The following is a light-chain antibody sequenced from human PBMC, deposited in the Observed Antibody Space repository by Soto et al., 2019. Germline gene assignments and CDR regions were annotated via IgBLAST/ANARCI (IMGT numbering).Light chain of an antibody. CDR2: AAS. Sequence: DIQMTQSPSSLSASVGDRVTITCRASQSISSYLHWYQQKPGKAPKLLIYAASSFQSGVPSRFSGSGSGRDFTLTISSLQPEDFATYDGQRSFSTPLTFGGGTKVEIK. V-gene: IGKV1-39*01. J-gene: IGKJ4*01. CDR3: QRSFSTPLT. CDR1: QSISSY.